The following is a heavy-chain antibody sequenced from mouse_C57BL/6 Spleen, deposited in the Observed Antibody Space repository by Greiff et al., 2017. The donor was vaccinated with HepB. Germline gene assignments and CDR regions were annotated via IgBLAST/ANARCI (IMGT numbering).Heavy chain of an antibody. J-gene: IGHJ3*01. CDR2: IYPGDGDT. CDR3: AREYSIGHIVY. Sequence: QVQLKESGPELVKPGASVKISCKASGYAFSSSWMNWVKQRPGKGLEWIGRIYPGDGDTNYNGKFKGKATLTADKSSSTAYMQLSSLTSEDSAVYICAREYSIGHIVYWGQGTLVTVSA. CDR1: GYAFSSSW. D-gene: IGHD2-5*01. V-gene: IGHV1-82*01.